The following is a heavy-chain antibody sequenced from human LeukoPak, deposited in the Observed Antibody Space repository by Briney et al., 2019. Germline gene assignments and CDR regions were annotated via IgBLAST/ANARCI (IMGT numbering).Heavy chain of an antibody. CDR1: GFTFSSYA. J-gene: IGHJ4*02. CDR3: AQIAPPYDSSGEKFDY. Sequence: PGGSLRLSCAASGFTFSSYAMSWVRQAPGKGLEWVSAISGSGGSTYYADSVKGRFTISRDNSKNTLYLQMNSLRAEDTAVYYCAQIAPPYDSSGEKFDYWGQGTLVTVSS. D-gene: IGHD3-22*01. CDR2: ISGSGGST. V-gene: IGHV3-23*01.